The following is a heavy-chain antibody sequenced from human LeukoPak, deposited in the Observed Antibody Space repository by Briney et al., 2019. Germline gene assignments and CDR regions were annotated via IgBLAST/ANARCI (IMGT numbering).Heavy chain of an antibody. CDR2: INPNSGGT. CDR3: ARGSHYDFWSGYYRHFDY. V-gene: IGHV1-2*04. D-gene: IGHD3-3*01. Sequence: ASVKVSCKASGYTFTGYYMHWVRQAPGQGLEWMGWINPNSGGTNYAQKFQGWVTMTRDTSISTAYMGLSRLRSDDTAVYYCARGSHYDFWSGYYRHFDYWGQGTLVTVSS. CDR1: GYTFTGYY. J-gene: IGHJ4*02.